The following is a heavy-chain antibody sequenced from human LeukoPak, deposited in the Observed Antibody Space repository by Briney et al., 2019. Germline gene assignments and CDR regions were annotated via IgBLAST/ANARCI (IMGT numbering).Heavy chain of an antibody. D-gene: IGHD6-6*01. CDR3: ARENIAAPFDY. J-gene: IGHJ4*02. Sequence: PGGSLRLSCAASGFTFSSYEMNWVRQAPGKGLEWVSYISSSGSTIYYADSVKGRFTISRDNAKNSLYLQMNSLRAEDTAVYYCARENIAAPFDYWGQGTLVTVSS. CDR1: GFTFSSYE. V-gene: IGHV3-48*03. CDR2: ISSSGSTI.